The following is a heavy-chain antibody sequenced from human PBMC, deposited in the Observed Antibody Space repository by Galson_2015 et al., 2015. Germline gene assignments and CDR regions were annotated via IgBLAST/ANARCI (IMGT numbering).Heavy chain of an antibody. Sequence: ETLSLTCTVSGGSISSYYWSWIRQPPGKGLEWIAYIYYGGSTNYSPSLKSRVTISVDTSKNQFSLKLNSVTAADTAVYYCARDRYGGGYFDYWGQGTLVTVSS. D-gene: IGHD4-23*01. J-gene: IGHJ4*02. V-gene: IGHV4-59*01. CDR1: GGSISSYY. CDR2: IYYGGST. CDR3: ARDRYGGGYFDY.